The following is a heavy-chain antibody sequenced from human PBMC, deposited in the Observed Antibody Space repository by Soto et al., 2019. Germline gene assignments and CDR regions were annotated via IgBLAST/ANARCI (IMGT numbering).Heavy chain of an antibody. Sequence: PGGSLRLSCAASGFPFDDYSMNWVRQVPGKGLEWVSLISWDGADTYYADSVKGRFTVSRDNSKNSLYLQMNSLTTEDTALYSWEKFGGGGSYPGPHASDIGGKGKRATFPS. CDR3: EKFGGGGSYPGPHASDI. J-gene: IGHJ6*04. V-gene: IGHV3-43*01. D-gene: IGHD1-26*01. CDR2: ISWDGADT. CDR1: GFPFDDYS.